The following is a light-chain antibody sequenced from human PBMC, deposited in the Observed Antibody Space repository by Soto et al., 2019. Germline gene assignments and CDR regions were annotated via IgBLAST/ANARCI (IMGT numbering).Light chain of an antibody. CDR3: QQYYSYPLT. J-gene: IGKJ3*01. Sequence: DIQMTQIPSTLPASVGDTVTIICRASESISSWLAWYQQKPGKAPKLLIYAASTLQSGVPSRFSGSGSGTDFTLTISCLQSEDFATYYCQQYYSYPLTFGPGTKVDIK. V-gene: IGKV1-5*02. CDR1: ESISSW. CDR2: AAS.